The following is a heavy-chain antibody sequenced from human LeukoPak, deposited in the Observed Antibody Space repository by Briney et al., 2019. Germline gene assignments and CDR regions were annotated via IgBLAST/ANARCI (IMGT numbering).Heavy chain of an antibody. Sequence: ASVKVSCKASGYTFTGYYMHWVRQAPGQGPEWMGHINPNSGDTDYAQNFQGRVTMTRDTSITTAYMELSRLRCDDTAVYYCAKARVSGSASSDYWGQGTLVTVSS. CDR2: INPNSGDT. V-gene: IGHV1-2*06. CDR1: GYTFTGYY. CDR3: AKARVSGSASSDY. D-gene: IGHD6-13*01. J-gene: IGHJ4*02.